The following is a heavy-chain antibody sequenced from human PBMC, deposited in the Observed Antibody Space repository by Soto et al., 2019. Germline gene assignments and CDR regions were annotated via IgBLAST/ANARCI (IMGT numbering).Heavy chain of an antibody. D-gene: IGHD2-8*01. CDR3: ARDPGYCTNGVCPIFDF. V-gene: IGHV4-59*02. CDR1: GDSVTNYF. J-gene: IGHJ4*02. CDR2: MYHGGRT. Sequence: KTSETLSLTCTVSGDSVTNYFWSGIRQPPGKGLEWIGHMYHGGRTNYSPSLKSRVTMSLDSSRNQFSLNLSSVTAADTAVYFCARDPGYCTNGVCPIFDFWGQGLLVTVSS.